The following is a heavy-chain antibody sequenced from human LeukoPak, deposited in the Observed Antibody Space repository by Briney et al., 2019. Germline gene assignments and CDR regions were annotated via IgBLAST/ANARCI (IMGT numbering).Heavy chain of an antibody. Sequence: GGSLRLSCAASGFTFRNYIISWVRQAPGKGLEWVANMRQDGSEKFYVDSVKGRFTISRDNAKNSLYLQMNGLRAEDTAVYYCARGDGYNSHYYYGMDVWGQGTTVTVSS. CDR1: GFTFRNYI. CDR2: MRQDGSEK. CDR3: ARGDGYNSHYYYGMDV. D-gene: IGHD5-24*01. V-gene: IGHV3-7*01. J-gene: IGHJ6*02.